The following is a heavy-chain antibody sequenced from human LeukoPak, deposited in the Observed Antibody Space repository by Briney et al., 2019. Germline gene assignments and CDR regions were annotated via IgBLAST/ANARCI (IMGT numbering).Heavy chain of an antibody. CDR1: GGSFSGYY. CDR3: ARGKAYYYYMDV. CDR2: INHSGST. V-gene: IGHV4-34*01. Sequence: SETLSLTCAVYGGSFSGYYWSWIRQPPGKGLEWIGEINHSGSTNYNPSLKSRVTISVDTSKNQFSLELSSVTAADTAVYYCARGKAYYYYMDVWGKGTTVTVSS. J-gene: IGHJ6*03.